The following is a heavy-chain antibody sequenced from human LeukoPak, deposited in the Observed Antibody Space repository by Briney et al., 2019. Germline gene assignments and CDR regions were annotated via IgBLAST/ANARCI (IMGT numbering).Heavy chain of an antibody. D-gene: IGHD1-1*01. J-gene: IGHJ4*02. CDR1: GFSLSTSAMC. Sequence: SGPTLVNPTQTLTLTCTFSGFSLSTSAMCVSWIRQPPGKALERLALIDWDDNKYFTTSLETRLTISKDTSKNQVVLTMTNMDPVDTATYYCAREVQLERLRIFDYWGQGTLVTVSS. V-gene: IGHV2-70*01. CDR2: IDWDDNK. CDR3: AREVQLERLRIFDY.